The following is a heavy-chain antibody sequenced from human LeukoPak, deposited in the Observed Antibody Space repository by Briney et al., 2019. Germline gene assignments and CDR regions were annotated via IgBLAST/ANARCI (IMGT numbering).Heavy chain of an antibody. J-gene: IGHJ4*02. CDR1: GFTFSNYE. V-gene: IGHV3-48*03. D-gene: IGHD2-15*01. Sequence: GGSLRLSCAASGFTFSNYEMNWVRQAPGMGLEWVSYITSSGPTVFYADSVKGRFTISRDNAQNSLFLQMNNLTAEDTAIYYCARLGFCSDGSCYSLDYWGQGILVTVYS. CDR3: ARLGFCSDGSCYSLDY. CDR2: ITSSGPTV.